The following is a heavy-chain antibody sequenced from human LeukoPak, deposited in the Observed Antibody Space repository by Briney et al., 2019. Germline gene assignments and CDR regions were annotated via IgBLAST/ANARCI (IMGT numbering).Heavy chain of an antibody. CDR3: VRDVGVLRYFDWLGEHGDNWFDP. D-gene: IGHD3-9*01. J-gene: IGHJ5*02. CDR1: GYTFTGYY. CDR2: INPNSGGT. Sequence: ASVKVSCKASGYTFTGYYIHWVRQAPGQGLEWMGRINPNSGGTNYAQKLQGRVTMTRDTSISTAYMELSSLRSDDTAVYYCVRDVGVLRYFDWLGEHGDNWFDPWGQGTLVTVSS. V-gene: IGHV1-2*06.